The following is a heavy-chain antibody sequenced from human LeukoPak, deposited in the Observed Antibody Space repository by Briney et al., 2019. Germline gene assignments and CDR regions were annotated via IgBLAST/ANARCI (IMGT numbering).Heavy chain of an antibody. CDR1: GYTFTSYD. Sequence: GASVKVSCKASGYTFTSYDINWVRQATGQGLEWMGWMNPNSGNTGYAQKFQGRVTITRNTSISTAYMELSSLRSEDTAVYYCAKTLSVQLRSSFDYWGQGTLVTVSS. D-gene: IGHD5-18*01. CDR2: MNPNSGNT. V-gene: IGHV1-8*03. CDR3: AKTLSVQLRSSFDY. J-gene: IGHJ4*02.